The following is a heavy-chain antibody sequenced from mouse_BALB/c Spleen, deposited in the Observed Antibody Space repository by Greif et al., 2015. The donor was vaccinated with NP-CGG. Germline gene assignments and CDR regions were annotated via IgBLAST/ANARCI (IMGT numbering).Heavy chain of an antibody. CDR1: GFTFSSYG. CDR3: ATGAMDY. Sequence: EVKLMESGGGLVQPGGSLKLSCAASGFTFSSYGMSWVRQTPDKRLELVATINSNGGSTYYPDSVKGRFTISRDNAKNTLYLQMSSLKSEDTAMYYCATGAMDYWGQGTSVTVSS. V-gene: IGHV5-6-3*01. CDR2: INSNGGST. J-gene: IGHJ4*01.